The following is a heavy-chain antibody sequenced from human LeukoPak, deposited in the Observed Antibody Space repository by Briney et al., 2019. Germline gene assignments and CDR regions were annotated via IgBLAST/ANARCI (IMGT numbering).Heavy chain of an antibody. CDR2: IYYSGST. V-gene: IGHV4-30-4*01. J-gene: IGHJ6*02. D-gene: IGHD6-19*01. CDR3: ARGGAYSSGWYSSYYYYYGMDV. Sequence: PSETLSLTCTVYGGSISSGDYYWSWIRQPPGKGLEWIGYIYYSGSTYYNPSLKSRVTISVDTSKNQFSLKLSSVTAADTAVYYCARGGAYSSGWYSSYYYYYGMDVWGQGTTVTVSS. CDR1: GGSISSGDYY.